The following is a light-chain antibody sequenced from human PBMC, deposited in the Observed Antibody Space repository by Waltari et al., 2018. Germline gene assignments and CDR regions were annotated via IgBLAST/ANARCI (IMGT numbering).Light chain of an antibody. J-gene: IGKJ1*01. CDR3: MKGTDWPST. CDR2: KVS. Sequence: EVVMTQFPLSLSVTLGQPASISCRSSQSLVSRDGNPYFNWFQQRPGQSPRRLLYKVSNRASGVPDRFSGSGSGTAFTLTISRVEAEDVGVYYCMKGTDWPSTFGQGTKVEIK. CDR1: QSLVSRDGNPY. V-gene: IGKV2-30*01.